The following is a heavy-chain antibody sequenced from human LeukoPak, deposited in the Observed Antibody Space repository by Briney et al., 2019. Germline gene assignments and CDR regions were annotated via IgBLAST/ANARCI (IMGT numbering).Heavy chain of an antibody. D-gene: IGHD4-17*01. V-gene: IGHV3-72*01. CDR2: IRNKAKSYST. Sequence: GGSLRLSCAASGFTFNNYWMSWVRQAPGKGLEWVGRIRNKAKSYSTDYAASVRGRFIISRDDSKNSLYLQMNSLKTEDTAVYYCVITVTGGYWGQGTLVTVSS. CDR3: VITVTGGY. J-gene: IGHJ4*02. CDR1: GFTFNNYW.